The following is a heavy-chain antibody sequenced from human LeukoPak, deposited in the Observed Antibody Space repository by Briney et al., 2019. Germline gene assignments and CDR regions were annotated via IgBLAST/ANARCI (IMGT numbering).Heavy chain of an antibody. CDR2: IYHSGSP. V-gene: IGHV4-30-4*01. Sequence: KTSQTLSLTCAVSGGSITTGNFYWTWVRQPPGKGLEWIGHIYHSGSPNYNPSLKSRILLSVDTSKNQISLNLTFMTAADTAVYYCARGRMKTATNWHFDLWGRGTLVTVSS. CDR3: ARGRMKTATNWHFDL. J-gene: IGHJ2*01. D-gene: IGHD4-17*01. CDR1: GGSITTGNFY.